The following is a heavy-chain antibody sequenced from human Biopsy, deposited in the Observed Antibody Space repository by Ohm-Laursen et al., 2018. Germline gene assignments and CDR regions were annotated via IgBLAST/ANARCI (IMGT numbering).Heavy chain of an antibody. Sequence: SSVRVSCKVPGGTFSNYGVNWVRQAPGQGLEWLGGNIPILGTGNYAQKFQDRVTVAADTSTSTATMELRSLRSDDTAVYYCATKLTGYFHHWGQGTLVIVSS. D-gene: IGHD3-9*01. CDR2: NIPILGTG. CDR3: ATKLTGYFHH. J-gene: IGHJ1*01. CDR1: GGTFSNYG. V-gene: IGHV1-69*06.